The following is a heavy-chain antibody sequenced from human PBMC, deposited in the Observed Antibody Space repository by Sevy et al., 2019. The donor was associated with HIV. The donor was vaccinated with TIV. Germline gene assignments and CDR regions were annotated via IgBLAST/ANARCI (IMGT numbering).Heavy chain of an antibody. CDR2: INAGNGNT. CDR3: ARVAFGSSWPRGYYYYMDV. J-gene: IGHJ6*03. Sequence: ASVKVSCKASGYTFTSYAMHWVRQAPGQRLEWMGWINAGNGNTKNSQKFQGRVTITRDTSVSTAYAELSSLRSEDTAVYYCARVAFGSSWPRGYYYYMDVWGKGTTVTVSS. D-gene: IGHD6-13*01. CDR1: GYTFTSYA. V-gene: IGHV1-3*01.